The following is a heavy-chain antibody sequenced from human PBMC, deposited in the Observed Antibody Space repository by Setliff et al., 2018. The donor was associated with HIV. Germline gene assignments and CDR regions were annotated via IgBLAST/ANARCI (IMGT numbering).Heavy chain of an antibody. CDR2: IYYSGST. CDR3: ARDSCDSSGCTNSFDI. V-gene: IGHV4-59*11. CDR1: GGSISSHY. J-gene: IGHJ3*02. Sequence: ETLSLTCTVSGGSISSHYWSWIRQPPGTGLEWIGYIYYSGSTNYNPSLKSRVTISVDTSKNQFSLKLSSVTAADTAVYYCARDSCDSSGCTNSFDIWGQGTMVTVSS. D-gene: IGHD6-19*01.